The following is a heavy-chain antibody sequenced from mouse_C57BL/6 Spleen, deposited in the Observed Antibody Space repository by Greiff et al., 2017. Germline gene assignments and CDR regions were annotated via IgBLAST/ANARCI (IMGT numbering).Heavy chain of an antibody. V-gene: IGHV1-58*01. Sequence: VQLQQSGAELVRPGSSVKMSCKTSGYTFTSYGITWVKQRPGQGLEWIGYIYIGNGYTEYTEKFKGKATLTSDTSSSTAYMQLSSLTSEDSAIYFCSGGLRQWYFDVGGTGTTVTVSS. CDR2: IYIGNGYT. CDR1: GYTFTSYG. CDR3: SGGLRQWYFDV. J-gene: IGHJ1*03. D-gene: IGHD2-2*01.